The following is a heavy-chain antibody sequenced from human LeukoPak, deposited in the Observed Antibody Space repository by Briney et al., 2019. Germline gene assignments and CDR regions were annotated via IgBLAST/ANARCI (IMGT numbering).Heavy chain of an antibody. Sequence: GSVKVSCKASGYTFTSYAMRWVRQAPGQRLEWMGWINAGNGNTKYSQKFQGRVTITRDTSASTAYMELSSLRSEDTAVYYCARPTRNWNYDYWGQGTLVTVSS. CDR1: GYTFTSYA. D-gene: IGHD1-7*01. CDR2: INAGNGNT. V-gene: IGHV1-3*01. CDR3: ARPTRNWNYDY. J-gene: IGHJ4*02.